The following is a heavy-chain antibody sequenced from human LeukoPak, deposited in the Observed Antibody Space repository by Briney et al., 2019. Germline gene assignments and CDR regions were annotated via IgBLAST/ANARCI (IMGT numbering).Heavy chain of an antibody. CDR2: IYYSGST. D-gene: IGHD6-19*01. Sequence: SETLSLTCTVSGGSISSYYWSWIRQPPGKGLEWIGYIYYSGSTNYNPSPKSRVTISVDTSKNQFSLKLSSVTAADTAVYYCARVNSSGWYDLYYFDYWGQGTLVTVSS. V-gene: IGHV4-59*01. CDR3: ARVNSSGWYDLYYFDY. J-gene: IGHJ4*02. CDR1: GGSISSYY.